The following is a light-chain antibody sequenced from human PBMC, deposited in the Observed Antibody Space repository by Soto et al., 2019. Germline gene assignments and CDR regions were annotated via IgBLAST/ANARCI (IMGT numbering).Light chain of an antibody. CDR2: GAT. Sequence: EIVLTQSPGTLSLSPGERATLSCRASQSVSSSFLAWYQQKPGQAPRLPMYGATNRATGVPDEFSGSGSVTDFTRLISRLEPEDLAVYDWQQYRNAPPTYTVVGQGTKLEI. CDR1: QSVSSSF. J-gene: IGKJ2*01. CDR3: QQYRNAPPTYTV. V-gene: IGKV3-20*01.